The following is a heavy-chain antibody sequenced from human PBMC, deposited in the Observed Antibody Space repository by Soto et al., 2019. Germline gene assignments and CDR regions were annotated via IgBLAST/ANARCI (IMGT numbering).Heavy chain of an antibody. Sequence: GESLKISCKGSGYNFPNYWIGWVRQMPGKGLEWMGIIYPGDSDTGNSPSFQGQVTISADKSLSTAYLQWSSLKASDTAMYYCARVRGVAATGFLDYWGQGTLVTVSS. V-gene: IGHV5-51*01. D-gene: IGHD6-19*01. CDR2: IYPGDSDT. CDR1: GYNFPNYW. CDR3: ARVRGVAATGFLDY. J-gene: IGHJ4*02.